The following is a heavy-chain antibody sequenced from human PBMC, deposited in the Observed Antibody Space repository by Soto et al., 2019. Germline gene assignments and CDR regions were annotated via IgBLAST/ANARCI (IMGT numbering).Heavy chain of an antibody. Sequence: SETLSLTCTVSGVSISSYYWIWLRQPPGKGLEWIGYIYYSGSTNYNPSLKSRVTISVDTSKNQFSLKLSSVTAADTAVYYCARLSFTYGDYDDYWGQGTLVTVS. D-gene: IGHD4-17*01. CDR3: ARLSFTYGDYDDY. V-gene: IGHV4-59*01. J-gene: IGHJ4*02. CDR1: GVSISSYY. CDR2: IYYSGST.